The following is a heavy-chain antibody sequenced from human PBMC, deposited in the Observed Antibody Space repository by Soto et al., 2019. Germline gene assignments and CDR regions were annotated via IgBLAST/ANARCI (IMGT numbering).Heavy chain of an antibody. CDR2: INHSGST. Sequence: SETLSLTCTVSGGSISSTGYYWSWIRQPPGKGLEWIGEINHSGSTNYNPSLKSRVTISVDTSKNQFSLKLSSVTAADTAVYYCARRTYSSSWYARGAHFDYWGQGTLVTVSS. CDR3: ARRTYSSSWYARGAHFDY. D-gene: IGHD6-13*01. J-gene: IGHJ4*02. CDR1: GGSISSTGYY. V-gene: IGHV4-39*07.